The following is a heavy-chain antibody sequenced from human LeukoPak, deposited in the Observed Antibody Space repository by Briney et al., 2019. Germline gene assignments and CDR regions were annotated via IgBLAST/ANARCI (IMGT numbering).Heavy chain of an antibody. D-gene: IGHD6-13*01. Sequence: GGSLRLSCAASGFTLSPYWMHWVRQAPGKGLEWVSLIYDGGTTYYADSVKGRFTISRDNSKNTLYLQMNSLRAEDTAMYYCARDGVAQQLVHYFDYWGQGTLVTVSS. V-gene: IGHV3-53*01. CDR2: IYDGGTT. J-gene: IGHJ4*02. CDR3: ARDGVAQQLVHYFDY. CDR1: GFTLSPYW.